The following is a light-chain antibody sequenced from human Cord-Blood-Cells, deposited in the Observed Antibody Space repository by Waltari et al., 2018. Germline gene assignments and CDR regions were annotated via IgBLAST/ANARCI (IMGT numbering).Light chain of an antibody. CDR2: KAS. CDR3: QQYKSYSWT. V-gene: IGKV1-5*03. J-gene: IGKJ1*01. CDR1: QSISSW. Sequence: DIQMTQSPSTLSASVGDRVTITCRASQSISSWLAWYQQKPGKAPKLLIYKASSLESGVPSRFSGSGSGTEFTLTISSLQPDDFATYYCQQYKSYSWTFGKGNKVEDK.